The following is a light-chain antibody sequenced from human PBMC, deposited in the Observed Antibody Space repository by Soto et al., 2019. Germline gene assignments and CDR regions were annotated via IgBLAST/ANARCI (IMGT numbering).Light chain of an antibody. V-gene: IGKV3-15*01. CDR2: GAS. CDR1: QSVSSN. Sequence: EIVMTQSPATLSVSPGERATLSCRASQSVSSNLAWYQQKPGQAPRLLIYGASTRATGIPARFSGSGSGTEFTLTISSLQSEDFEVYYCQQYTNWPPWTFGQGTKV. CDR3: QQYTNWPPWT. J-gene: IGKJ1*01.